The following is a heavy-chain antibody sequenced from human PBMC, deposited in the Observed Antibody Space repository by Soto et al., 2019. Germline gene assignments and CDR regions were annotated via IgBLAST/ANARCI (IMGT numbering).Heavy chain of an antibody. CDR1: GFIFYNYA. CDR3: AKDRYISSIEPPEIDY. V-gene: IGHV3-23*01. CDR2: TSASGSST. D-gene: IGHD6-13*01. J-gene: IGHJ4*02. Sequence: XGSLRLSCAASGFIFYNYAMTWVRQAPGKGLEWVSATSASGSSTYYADSVKGRFTISRDNSKNTLYLQMSSLRADDTAVYYCAKDRYISSIEPPEIDYWGQGTPVTVSS.